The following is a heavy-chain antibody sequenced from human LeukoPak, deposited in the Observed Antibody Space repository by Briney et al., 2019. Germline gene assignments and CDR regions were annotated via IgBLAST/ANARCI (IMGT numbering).Heavy chain of an antibody. CDR3: ARVSGDSSGYLRYWYFDL. CDR2: IYYSGST. CDR1: GGSISSYY. D-gene: IGHD3-22*01. Sequence: SETLSLTCTVSGGSISSYYWSWIRQPPGKGLEWIGHIYYSGSTNYNPSLKSRVTISVDTSKNQFSLKLSSVTAADTAVYYCARVSGDSSGYLRYWYFDLWGRGTLVTVSS. J-gene: IGHJ2*01. V-gene: IGHV4-59*01.